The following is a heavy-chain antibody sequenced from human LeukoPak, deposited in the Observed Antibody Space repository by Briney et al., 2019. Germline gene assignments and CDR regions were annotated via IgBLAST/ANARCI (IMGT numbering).Heavy chain of an antibody. CDR3: ARDYCSSTSCLFDY. V-gene: IGHV1-2*06. Sequence: ASVKVSCKASGYTFTAYHMHWVRQAPGQGLEWMGRINPNSGDTNYAQKFQGRVTMTRDTSISTAYMELSRLRSNDTAVYYCARDYCSSTSCLFDYWGQGTLVSVSS. D-gene: IGHD2-2*01. J-gene: IGHJ4*02. CDR2: INPNSGDT. CDR1: GYTFTAYH.